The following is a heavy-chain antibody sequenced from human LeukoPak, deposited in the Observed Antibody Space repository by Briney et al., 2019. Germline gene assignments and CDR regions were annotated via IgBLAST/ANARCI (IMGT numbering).Heavy chain of an antibody. CDR3: ATSASREDAFDI. Sequence: GEALKISCKGSGYSFASYWIGWGRQMPGKGLGWMGIIYPGDSDTRYSPSFQGQVTISADKSISTAYLQWSSLKASDTAMYYCATSASREDAFDIWGQGTMVTVSS. J-gene: IGHJ3*02. CDR2: IYPGDSDT. V-gene: IGHV5-51*01. CDR1: GYSFASYW. D-gene: IGHD5-24*01.